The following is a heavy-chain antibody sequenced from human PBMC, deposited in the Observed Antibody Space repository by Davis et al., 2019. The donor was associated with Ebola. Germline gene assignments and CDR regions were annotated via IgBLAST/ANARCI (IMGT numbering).Heavy chain of an antibody. CDR1: GYTFIECF. D-gene: IGHD3-3*01. V-gene: IGHV1-2*04. CDR3: ARDSEGGVLRFLEWLLVDY. J-gene: IGHJ4*02. CDR2: INSNNGDT. Sequence: ASVKVSCKTSGYTFIECFIHWVRQAPGQGLEWMGRINSNNGDTIYAQKFQGWVTMTRDTSISTAYMELSRLRSDETAVYYCARDSEGGVLRFLEWLLVDYWGQGTLVTVSS.